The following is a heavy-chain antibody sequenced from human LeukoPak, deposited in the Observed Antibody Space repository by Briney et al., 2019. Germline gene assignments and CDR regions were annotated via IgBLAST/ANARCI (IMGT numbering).Heavy chain of an antibody. CDR3: ARGLQLERRGRFFPLHI. Sequence: EASVKVSCKASDYTFTSYGINWVRQAPGQGLEWMGWISVNNGNTNYAQKLQGRVTMTTDTSTSTAYMELRGLRSDDTAVYYCARGLQLERRGRFFPLHIWGQGTMVTVSS. D-gene: IGHD1-1*01. J-gene: IGHJ3*02. V-gene: IGHV1-18*01. CDR1: DYTFTSYG. CDR2: ISVNNGNT.